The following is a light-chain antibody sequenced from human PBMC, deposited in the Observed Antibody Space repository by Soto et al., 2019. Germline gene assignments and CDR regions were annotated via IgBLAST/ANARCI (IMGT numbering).Light chain of an antibody. CDR2: GAS. CDR1: QRVSGN. Sequence: EIVMTQSPVTLSVSPGETATLSCRASQRVSGNLAWYQHKPGQSPRLRIYGASTRATGIPARFSGSGSGTELTLTISSLQSADIAGYYCQQYNSWPYGTFGQGSRLEIK. V-gene: IGKV3-15*01. CDR3: QQYNSWPYGT. J-gene: IGKJ5*01.